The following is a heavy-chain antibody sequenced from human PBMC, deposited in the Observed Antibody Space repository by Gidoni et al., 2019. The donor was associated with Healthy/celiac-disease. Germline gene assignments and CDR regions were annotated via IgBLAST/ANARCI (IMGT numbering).Heavy chain of an antibody. J-gene: IGHJ1*01. CDR2: ISSSSSYI. V-gene: IGHV3-21*01. CDR3: ARVGQPENCGGDCYPQH. CDR1: GFTVSSYS. Sequence: EVQLVESGGGLVKPGGSLRLSCAASGFTVSSYSMNWVRQAPGKGLEWVSSISSSSSYIYYADSVKGRFTISRDNAKNSLYLQMNSLRAEDTAVYYCARVGQPENCGGDCYPQHWGQGTLVTVSS. D-gene: IGHD2-21*02.